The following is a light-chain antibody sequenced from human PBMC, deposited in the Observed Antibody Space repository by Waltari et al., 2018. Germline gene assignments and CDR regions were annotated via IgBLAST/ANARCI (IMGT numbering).Light chain of an antibody. CDR1: SVGSES. Sequence: SHVLTQPPSVSVAPGQTAKITCVGNSVGSESVHWYQQKSGRAPEVVVYDDSARPSGIPERMSGAKSGNTATLIIARVEAGDEADYYCQLWDGITDHWVFGGGTKVTVL. CDR2: DDS. V-gene: IGLV3-21*02. J-gene: IGLJ3*02. CDR3: QLWDGITDHWV.